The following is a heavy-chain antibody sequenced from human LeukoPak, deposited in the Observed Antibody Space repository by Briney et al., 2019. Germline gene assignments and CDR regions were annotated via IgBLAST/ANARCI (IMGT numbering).Heavy chain of an antibody. CDR2: INHSGST. D-gene: IGHD6-13*01. V-gene: IGHV4-34*01. Sequence: SETLSLTCAVYGGSFSGYYWSWIRQPPGKGLEWIGEINHSGSTNYNPSLKSRVTISVDTSKNQLSLKLSSVTAADTAVYYCARGRQDSSSWSYYFDYWGQGTLVTVSS. CDR1: GGSFSGYY. CDR3: ARGRQDSSSWSYYFDY. J-gene: IGHJ4*02.